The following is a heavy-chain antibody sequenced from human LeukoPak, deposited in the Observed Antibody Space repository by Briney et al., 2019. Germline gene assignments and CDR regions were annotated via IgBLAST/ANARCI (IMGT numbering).Heavy chain of an antibody. J-gene: IGHJ3*02. V-gene: IGHV3-33*08. CDR2: IWYDGSNK. Sequence: PGGSLRLSCAASGFTFSSYGMHWVRQAPGKGLEWVSLIWYDGSNKYYADSVKGRFTISRDNSKNTLYLQMNSLRAEDTAVYYCARGRDAFDIWGQGTMVTVSS. CDR1: GFTFSSYG. CDR3: ARGRDAFDI.